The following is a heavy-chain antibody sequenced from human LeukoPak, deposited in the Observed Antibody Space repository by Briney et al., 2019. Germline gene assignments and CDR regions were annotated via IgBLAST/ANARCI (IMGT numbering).Heavy chain of an antibody. V-gene: IGHV3-13*01. D-gene: IGHD2-15*01. Sequence: GGSLRLSCAASGFTFSTYDMHWVRQATGKGLEWVSTITSAGDRYYPGSVKGRFTISRENAKNSLYLQMDSLRAGDTAVYYCAREACNGNSCYLLDYWGQGTMVTVSS. J-gene: IGHJ3*01. CDR3: AREACNGNSCYLLDY. CDR2: ITSAGDR. CDR1: GFTFSTYD.